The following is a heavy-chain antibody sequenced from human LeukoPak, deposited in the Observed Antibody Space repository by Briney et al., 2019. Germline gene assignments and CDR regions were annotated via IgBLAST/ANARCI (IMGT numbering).Heavy chain of an antibody. Sequence: PSETLSLTCTVSGGSIGSSSYYWGWIRQPPGKGLEWIGSIYYSGSTYYNPSLKSRVTISVDTSKNQFSLKLSSVTAADTAVYYCARHSMSTDAFDIWGQGTMVTVSS. V-gene: IGHV4-39*01. CDR1: GGSIGSSSYY. CDR3: ARHSMSTDAFDI. CDR2: IYYSGST. J-gene: IGHJ3*02.